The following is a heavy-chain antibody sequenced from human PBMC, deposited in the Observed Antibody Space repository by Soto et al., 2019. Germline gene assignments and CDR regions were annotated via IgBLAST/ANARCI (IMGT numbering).Heavy chain of an antibody. Sequence: SETLSLTCTVSGDSISSGSYHWSWIRQHPGKGLEWIGYIYYSGNTHYNPSLKSRVTISVDTSKNQFSLKLNSVTAADTAVYYCARAPSYGGGAHFAYWGQGTLVTVSS. J-gene: IGHJ4*02. CDR3: ARAPSYGGGAHFAY. CDR2: IYYSGNT. V-gene: IGHV4-31*03. D-gene: IGHD5-18*01. CDR1: GDSISSGSYH.